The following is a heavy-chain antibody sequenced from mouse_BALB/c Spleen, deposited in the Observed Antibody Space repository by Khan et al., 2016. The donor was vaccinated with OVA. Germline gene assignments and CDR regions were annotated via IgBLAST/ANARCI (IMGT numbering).Heavy chain of an antibody. J-gene: IGHJ2*01. CDR1: GFNIKDTY. D-gene: IGHD2-14*01. V-gene: IGHV14-3*02. CDR2: IDPANGNT. CDR3: ARKGDRYDDYFDY. Sequence: VQLKQSGAELVKPGASVKLSCTASGFNIKDTYMPWVNQRPEQGLEWIGRIDPANGNTKYDPKFQGQATITEDTSPNTPYRQLSSQTSEDTAVTYCARKGDRYDDYFDYWGQGTTLTVSS.